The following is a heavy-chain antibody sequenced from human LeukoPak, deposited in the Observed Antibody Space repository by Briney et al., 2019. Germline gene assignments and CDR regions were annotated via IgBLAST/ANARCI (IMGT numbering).Heavy chain of an antibody. CDR2: ISSSGNTK. V-gene: IGHV3-48*03. J-gene: IGHJ3*02. Sequence: GGSLRLSCAASGFTFSSYEMNWVRQAPGKGLGWVSFISSSGNTKYYADSVKGRFIISRDNAKNSLYLQMNSLRTEDTAAYYCARERPVEDTFDIRGQGTMVTVSS. CDR1: GFTFSSYE. CDR3: ARERPVEDTFDI. D-gene: IGHD1-1*01.